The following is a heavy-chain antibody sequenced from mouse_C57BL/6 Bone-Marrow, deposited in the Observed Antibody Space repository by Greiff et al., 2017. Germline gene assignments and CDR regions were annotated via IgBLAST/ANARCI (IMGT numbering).Heavy chain of an antibody. D-gene: IGHD2-5*01. CDR3: ARPYYSNYWYFVV. J-gene: IGHJ1*03. Sequence: VQLQQPGAELVKPGASVKMSCKASGYTFTSSWITWVKQRPGQGLEWIGVIYPGSGSTNYNEKFKSKATLTVDKSSSTAYMQLSYLTSEDSAVEYCARPYYSNYWYFVVWCRGNAVTVSS. CDR1: GYTFTSSW. V-gene: IGHV1-55*01. CDR2: IYPGSGST.